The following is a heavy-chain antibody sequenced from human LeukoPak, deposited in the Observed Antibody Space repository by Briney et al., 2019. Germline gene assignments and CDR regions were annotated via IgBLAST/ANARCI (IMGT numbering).Heavy chain of an antibody. J-gene: IGHJ4*02. V-gene: IGHV4-38-2*02. CDR3: ARGGLVGIHRSFDY. Sequence: SETLSLTCTVSGYSISTGYYWGWIRQPPGKGLQWIGITYHSGSPYYNPSLKSRVTISVDTSKNQFPLKLSSVTAADTAVYYCARGGLVGIHRSFDYWGQGTLVTVSS. D-gene: IGHD5-18*01. CDR2: TYHSGSP. CDR1: GYSISTGYY.